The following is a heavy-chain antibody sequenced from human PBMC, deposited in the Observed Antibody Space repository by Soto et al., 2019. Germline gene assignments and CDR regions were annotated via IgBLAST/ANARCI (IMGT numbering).Heavy chain of an antibody. J-gene: IGHJ4*02. Sequence: SETLSLTCTVSGGSISSYYWSWIRQPPGKGLEWIGYIYYSGSTNYNPSLKSRVTISVDTSKNQFSLKLSSVTAADTAVYYCARGAMVRGVIITYYFDYWGQGTLVTAPQ. CDR2: IYYSGST. CDR3: ARGAMVRGVIITYYFDY. D-gene: IGHD3-10*01. CDR1: GGSISSYY. V-gene: IGHV4-59*01.